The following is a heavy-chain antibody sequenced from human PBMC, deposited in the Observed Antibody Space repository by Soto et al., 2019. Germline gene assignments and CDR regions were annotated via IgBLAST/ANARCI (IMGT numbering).Heavy chain of an antibody. Sequence: GGSLSLSCAASGFTFSSYAMHWVRQAPGKGLEYVSAISSNGGSTYYANSVKGRFTISRDNSKNTLYLQMGSLRAEDMAVYYCARDSSSCCSPFDPWGQGTLVTVSS. CDR3: ARDSSSCCSPFDP. J-gene: IGHJ5*02. D-gene: IGHD6-13*01. V-gene: IGHV3-64*01. CDR1: GFTFSSYA. CDR2: ISSNGGST.